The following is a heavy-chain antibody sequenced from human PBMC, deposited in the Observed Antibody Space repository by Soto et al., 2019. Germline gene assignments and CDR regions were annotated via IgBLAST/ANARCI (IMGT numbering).Heavy chain of an antibody. V-gene: IGHV3-23*01. CDR1: RFTFSTYA. CDR2: ISASGGST. D-gene: IGHD2-21*01. Sequence: GGSLRLSCAASRFTFSTYAMSWVRQAPGKGLEWVSGISASGGSTYYTNSMKGRFTISRDNSKNTLYLQLNSLRAEDTAVYYCARGRGYCGGTNCYLDYWGQGALVTVS. CDR3: ARGRGYCGGTNCYLDY. J-gene: IGHJ4*02.